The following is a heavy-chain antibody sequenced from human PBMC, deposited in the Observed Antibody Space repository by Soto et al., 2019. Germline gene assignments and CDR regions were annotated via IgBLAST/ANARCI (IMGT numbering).Heavy chain of an antibody. D-gene: IGHD3-3*01. J-gene: IGHJ5*02. CDR1: GVSIRSGGYS. CDR3: ARDQLSHFGVVIDAWFDP. V-gene: IGHV4-30-2*01. CDR2: IYHSGST. Sequence: SETLSLTCAVSGVSIRSGGYSWSWIRQPPGKGLEWIGYIYHSGSTYYNPSLKSRVTISVDRSKNQFSLKRSSVTAADTAVYYCARDQLSHFGVVIDAWFDPWGQGTLVTVSS.